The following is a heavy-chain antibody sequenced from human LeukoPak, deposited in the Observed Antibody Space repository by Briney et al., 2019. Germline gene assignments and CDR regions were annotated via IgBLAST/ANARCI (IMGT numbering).Heavy chain of an antibody. CDR3: TRDHRHYYDSSGYYYAIYY. CDR1: GFTFGDYA. V-gene: IGHV3-49*04. D-gene: IGHD3-22*01. J-gene: IGHJ4*02. CDR2: IRSKAYGGTT. Sequence: GGSLRLSCTASGFTFGDYAMSWVRQAPGKGLEWVGFIRSKAYGGTTEYAASVKGRFTISRDDSKSIAYLQMNSLKTEDTAVYYCTRDHRHYYDSSGYYYAIYYWGQGALVTVSS.